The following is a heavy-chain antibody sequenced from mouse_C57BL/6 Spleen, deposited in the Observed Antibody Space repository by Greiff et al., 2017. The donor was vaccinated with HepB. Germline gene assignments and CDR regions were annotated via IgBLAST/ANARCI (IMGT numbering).Heavy chain of an antibody. CDR1: GYTFTDYN. V-gene: IGHV1-18*01. J-gene: IGHJ1*03. D-gene: IGHD1-1*01. CDR2: INPNNGGT. CDR3: ARSIYYYGSDWYFDV. Sequence: EVQLQHSGPELVKPGASVKIPCKASGYTFTDYNMDWVKQSHGKSLEWIGDINPNNGGTIYNQKFKGKATLTVDKSSSTAYMELRSLTSEDTAVYYCARSIYYYGSDWYFDVWGTGTTVTVSS.